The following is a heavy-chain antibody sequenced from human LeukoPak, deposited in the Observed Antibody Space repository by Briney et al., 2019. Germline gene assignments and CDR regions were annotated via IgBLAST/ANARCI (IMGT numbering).Heavy chain of an antibody. D-gene: IGHD6-19*01. Sequence: PSETLSLTCTVSGGSISSYYWSWIRQPPGKGLEWIGYIYYSGSTNYNPSLKSRVTISVDTSKNQFSLKLSSVTAADTAVYYCARSGSWAGTFDYWGQGTLVTASS. V-gene: IGHV4-59*01. J-gene: IGHJ4*02. CDR3: ARSGSWAGTFDY. CDR1: GGSISSYY. CDR2: IYYSGST.